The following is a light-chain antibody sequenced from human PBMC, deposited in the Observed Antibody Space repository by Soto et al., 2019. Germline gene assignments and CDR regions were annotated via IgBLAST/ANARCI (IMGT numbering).Light chain of an antibody. V-gene: IGKV3-15*01. CDR3: QQYNSWPLT. Sequence: EIVMNQSRATLSVSPGERATLSCGASQSVSSNLAWYQQKPGQAPRLLIYGASTRATGIPARFTGSGSGTEFTLTIGSLQSEDFAVYYCQQYNSWPLTFGQGTKV. CDR1: QSVSSN. CDR2: GAS. J-gene: IGKJ1*01.